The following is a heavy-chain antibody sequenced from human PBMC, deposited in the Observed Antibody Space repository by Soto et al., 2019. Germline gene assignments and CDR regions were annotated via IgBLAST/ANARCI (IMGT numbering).Heavy chain of an antibody. CDR2: IYYSGST. CDR1: VGSISSYY. V-gene: IGHV4-59*01. J-gene: IGHJ1*01. Sequence: QVQLQESGPGLVKPSETLSLTCTVSVGSISSYYWSWIRQPPGKGLEWIGYIYYSGSTNYNPSLKSRVTISADTSKNQFSLKLSSVTAADTAVYYWAGGWGGYFRHWGQGTLVTVSS. D-gene: IGHD7-27*01. CDR3: AGGWGGYFRH.